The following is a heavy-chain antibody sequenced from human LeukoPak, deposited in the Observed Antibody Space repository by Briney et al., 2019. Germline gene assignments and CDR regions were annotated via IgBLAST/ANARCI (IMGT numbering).Heavy chain of an antibody. CDR1: GGSISSSSYY. CDR3: AISVGYCSSTSCRRAFDI. J-gene: IGHJ3*02. D-gene: IGHD2-2*01. CDR2: IYYSGGT. Sequence: SETLSLTCTVSGGSISSSSYYWGWIRQPPGKGLEWIGSIYYSGGTYYNPSLKSRVTISVDTSKNQFSLKLSSVTAADTAVYYCAISVGYCSSTSCRRAFDIWGQGTMVTVSS. V-gene: IGHV4-39*01.